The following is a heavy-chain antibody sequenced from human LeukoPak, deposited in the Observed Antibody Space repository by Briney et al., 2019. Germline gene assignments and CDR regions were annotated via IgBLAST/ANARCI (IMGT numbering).Heavy chain of an antibody. J-gene: IGHJ3*02. CDR1: GGSISSSSYY. CDR3: ARGLLVTPDAFDI. V-gene: IGHV4-39*07. CDR2: IYYSGNT. Sequence: PSETLSLTCTVSGGSISSSSYYWGWIRQPPGKGLEWIGSIYYSGNTYYNPSLKSRVTISVDTSKNQFSLKLSSVTAADTAVYYCARGLLVTPDAFDIWGQGTMVTVSS. D-gene: IGHD2-21*02.